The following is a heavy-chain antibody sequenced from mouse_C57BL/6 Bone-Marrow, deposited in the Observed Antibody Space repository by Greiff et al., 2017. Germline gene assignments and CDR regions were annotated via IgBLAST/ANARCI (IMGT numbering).Heavy chain of an antibody. CDR2: IHPNSGST. V-gene: IGHV1-64*01. CDR3: ARGAYWYFDV. Sequence: QVHVKQPGAELVKPGASVTLSCKASGYTFTSYWMHWVKQRPGQGLEWIGMIHPNSGSTNYNEKFKSKATLTVDKSSSTAYMQLSSLTSEDSAVYYCARGAYWYFDVWGTGTTVTVSS. CDR1: GYTFTSYW. J-gene: IGHJ1*03.